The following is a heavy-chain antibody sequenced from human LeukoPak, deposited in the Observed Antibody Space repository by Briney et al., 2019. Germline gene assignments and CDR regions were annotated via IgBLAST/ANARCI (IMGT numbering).Heavy chain of an antibody. CDR3: ARYCSGGSCEG. CDR1: GGTFSSYA. CDR2: IIPIFGTA. V-gene: IGHV1-69*13. D-gene: IGHD2-15*01. J-gene: IGHJ4*02. Sequence: ASVKVSCKASGGTFSSYAISWVRQAPGQGLEWMGGIIPIFGTANYAQKFQGRVTVTADESTSTAYMELSSLRSEDTAVYYCARYCSGGSCEGWGQGTLVTVSS.